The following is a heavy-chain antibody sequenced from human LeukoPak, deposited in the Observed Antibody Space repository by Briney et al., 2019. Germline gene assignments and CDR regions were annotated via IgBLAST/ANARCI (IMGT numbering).Heavy chain of an antibody. CDR2: ISGSGGST. D-gene: IGHD3-22*01. CDR1: GFTVSSNY. Sequence: GGSLRLSCAASGFTVSSNYMSWVRQAPGKGLEWVSAISGSGGSTYYADSVKGRFTISRDNSKNTLYLQMNSLRAEDTAVYYCAKDLTYYYDSSGPTGFDYWGQGTLVTVSS. V-gene: IGHV3-23*01. CDR3: AKDLTYYYDSSGPTGFDY. J-gene: IGHJ4*02.